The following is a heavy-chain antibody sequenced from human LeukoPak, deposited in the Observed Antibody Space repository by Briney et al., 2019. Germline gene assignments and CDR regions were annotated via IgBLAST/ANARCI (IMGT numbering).Heavy chain of an antibody. CDR1: GFTFNNYA. Sequence: GRSLRLSCAASGFTFNNYAMHWVRQAPGKGLEWVSGISWNSGNIGYADSVKGRFTISRDNAKNSLYLQMNSLRAEDAAFYYCTKPRVLSPGVFDIWGQGTVVTVSS. CDR2: ISWNSGNI. V-gene: IGHV3-9*01. CDR3: TKPRVLSPGVFDI. J-gene: IGHJ3*02. D-gene: IGHD2-8*02.